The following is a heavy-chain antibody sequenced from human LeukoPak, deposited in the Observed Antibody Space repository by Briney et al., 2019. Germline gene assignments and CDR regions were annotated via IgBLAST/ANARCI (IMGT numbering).Heavy chain of an antibody. D-gene: IGHD5-24*01. CDR3: ARQRWLQAGFDP. J-gene: IGHJ5*02. Sequence: PGGSLRLSCAASGFTFSSYAMSWVRQAPGKGLEWVSAISGSGGSTYYADSVKGRFIISRDDSKNTVYLQVNSLRAEDTAVYYCARQRWLQAGFDPWGQGTLVTVSS. CDR2: ISGSGGST. V-gene: IGHV3-23*01. CDR1: GFTFSSYA.